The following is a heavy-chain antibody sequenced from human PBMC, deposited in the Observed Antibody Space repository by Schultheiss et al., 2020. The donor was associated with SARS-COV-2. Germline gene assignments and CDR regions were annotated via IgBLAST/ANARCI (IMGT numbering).Heavy chain of an antibody. CDR3: ASNLEALVATISRSY. CDR1: GFTFSSYG. V-gene: IGHV3-30*03. D-gene: IGHD5-12*01. Sequence: GGSLRLSCAASGFTFSSYGMHWVRQAPGKGLEWVAVISYDGSNKYYPDSVKGRFTISRDNSKNTLYLQMNSLRAEDTAVYYCASNLEALVATISRSYWGQGTLVTVSS. CDR2: ISYDGSNK. J-gene: IGHJ4*02.